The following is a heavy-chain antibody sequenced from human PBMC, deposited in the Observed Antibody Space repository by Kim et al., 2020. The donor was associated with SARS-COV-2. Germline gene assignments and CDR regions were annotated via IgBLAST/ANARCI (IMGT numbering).Heavy chain of an antibody. CDR2: IIPILGIA. Sequence: SVKVSCKASGGTFSSYAISWVRQAPGQGLEWMGRIIPILGIANYAQKFQGRVTITADKSTSTAYMELSSLRSEDTAVYYCARDKDNGYDYVWGSYRNDAFDIWGQGTMVTVSS. CDR3: ARDKDNGYDYVWGSYRNDAFDI. V-gene: IGHV1-69*04. J-gene: IGHJ3*02. D-gene: IGHD3-16*02. CDR1: GGTFSSYA.